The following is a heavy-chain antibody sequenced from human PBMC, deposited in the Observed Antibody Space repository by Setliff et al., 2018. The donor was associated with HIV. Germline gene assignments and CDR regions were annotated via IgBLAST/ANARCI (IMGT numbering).Heavy chain of an antibody. J-gene: IGHJ6*03. CDR2: INAGNGNT. V-gene: IGHV1-3*01. CDR1: GNTLRNNA. D-gene: IGHD3-16*02. CDR3: ARATIHYVWGSYRHRYMDV. Sequence: RASVKVSCKASGNTLRNNAIGWVRQAPGQRLEWMGWINAGNGNTKYSQKFQGRVTITRDTSASTAYMELSSLRSEDTAVYYCARATIHYVWGSYRHRYMDVWGKGTTVTVSS.